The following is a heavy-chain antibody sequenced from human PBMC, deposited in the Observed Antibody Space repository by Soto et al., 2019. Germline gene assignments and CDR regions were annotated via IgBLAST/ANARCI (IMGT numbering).Heavy chain of an antibody. D-gene: IGHD2-15*01. J-gene: IGHJ3*02. CDR3: ATVGDIVVVVAAEDDAFDI. V-gene: IGHV3-23*01. CDR1: GFSFSSYA. CDR2: ISGSGGST. Sequence: GGSLRLSCAASGFSFSSYAMSWVRQAPGKGLEWVSAISGSGGSTYYADSVKGRFTISRDNSKNTLYLQMNSLRAEDTAVYYCATVGDIVVVVAAEDDAFDIWGQGTMVTVSS.